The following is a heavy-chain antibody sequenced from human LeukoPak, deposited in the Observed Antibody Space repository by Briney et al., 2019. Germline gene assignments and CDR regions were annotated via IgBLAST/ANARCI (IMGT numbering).Heavy chain of an antibody. CDR3: ARDSYYYDSGPWFDP. V-gene: IGHV4-4*07. CDR2: IYTSGST. D-gene: IGHD3-22*01. J-gene: IGHJ5*02. CDR1: GGSISSYY. Sequence: SETLSLTCTVSGGSISSYYWSWIRQPAGKGLEWIGRIYTSGSTNYNPSLKSRVTMSVDTSKNQFSLKLSSVTAAVTAVYYCARDSYYYDSGPWFDPWGQGTLVTVSS.